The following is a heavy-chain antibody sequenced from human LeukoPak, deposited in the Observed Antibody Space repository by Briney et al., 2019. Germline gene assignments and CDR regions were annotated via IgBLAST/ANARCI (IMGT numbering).Heavy chain of an antibody. CDR3: TGWNDGCDY. CDR2: IRSKANSYAT. D-gene: IGHD1-1*01. Sequence: GGSLRLSCAASGFTFSGSAMHWVRQASGKGLEWVGRIRSKANSYATAYAASVKGRFTISRDDSKNTAYLQMNSLKTEDTAVYYCTGWNDGCDYWGQGTLVTVSS. CDR1: GFTFSGSA. V-gene: IGHV3-73*01. J-gene: IGHJ4*02.